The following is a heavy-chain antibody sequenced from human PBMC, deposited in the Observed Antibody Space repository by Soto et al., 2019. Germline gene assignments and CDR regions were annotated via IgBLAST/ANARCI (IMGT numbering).Heavy chain of an antibody. CDR3: ARDNIVVVTAGESYFDY. Sequence: SVKVSCKASGGTFSSYAISWVRQAPGQGLEWMGGIIPIFGTANYAQKFQGRVTITADESTSTAYMELSSLRSEDTAVYYCARDNIVVVTAGESYFDYWGQGTLVTVSS. J-gene: IGHJ4*02. D-gene: IGHD2-21*02. CDR1: GGTFSSYA. V-gene: IGHV1-69*13. CDR2: IIPIFGTA.